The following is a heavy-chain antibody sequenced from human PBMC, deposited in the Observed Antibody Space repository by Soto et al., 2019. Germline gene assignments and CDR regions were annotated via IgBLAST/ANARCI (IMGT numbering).Heavy chain of an antibody. V-gene: IGHV4-59*12. CDR2: VYYSGST. CDR3: ARDYGDYQFDY. CDR1: SGSISSYY. J-gene: IGHJ4*02. Sequence: PSETLSLTCSVSSGSISSYYWSWIRQPPGKGLEWIGYVYYSGSTNYNPSLKSRVTISIDTSKNQFSLRLASVTAADTAVYYCARDYGDYQFDYWGQGTLVTVSS. D-gene: IGHD4-17*01.